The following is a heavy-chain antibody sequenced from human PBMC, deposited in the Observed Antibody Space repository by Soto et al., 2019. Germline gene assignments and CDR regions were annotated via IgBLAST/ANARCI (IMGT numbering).Heavy chain of an antibody. CDR1: GFTFSSYA. D-gene: IGHD2-15*01. Sequence: TGGSLRLSGAASGFTFSSYAMRWVLLSPWNVLEWGSAISGSGGSTYYADSVKGRFTIARDNSKNTLYLQMNSLRAEDTAVYYCAKGSTDLVAVVADNYKPNWFDPWGQGTLVTVSS. J-gene: IGHJ5*02. CDR2: ISGSGGST. CDR3: AKGSTDLVAVVADNYKPNWFDP. V-gene: IGHV3-23*01.